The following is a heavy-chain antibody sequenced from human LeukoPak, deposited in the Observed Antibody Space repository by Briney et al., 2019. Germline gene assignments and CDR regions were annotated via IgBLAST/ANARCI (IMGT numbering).Heavy chain of an antibody. V-gene: IGHV3-53*01. CDR3: ARDCGYSSSCGFDY. CDR2: IYSGGST. D-gene: IGHD6-13*01. Sequence: GGSLRLSCAASGFTVSSNYMSWVRQAPGKGLEWVSVIYSGGSTYYADSVKGRFTISRDNSKNTLYLQMNSLRAGDTAVYYCARDCGYSSSCGFDYWGQGTLVTVSS. J-gene: IGHJ4*02. CDR1: GFTVSSNY.